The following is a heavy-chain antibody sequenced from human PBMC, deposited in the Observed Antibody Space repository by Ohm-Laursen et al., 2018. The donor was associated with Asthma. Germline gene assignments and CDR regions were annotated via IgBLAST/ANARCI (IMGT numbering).Heavy chain of an antibody. D-gene: IGHD3-10*01. J-gene: IGHJ4*02. CDR2: ISYSRRTI. V-gene: IGHV3-48*04. CDR3: AVSIYAYGEGAY. CDR1: GFTFSTYS. Sequence: SLRLSCTATGFTFSTYSMNWVRQAPGKGLEWVSYISYSRRTIKYADSVKGRFAISRDNAHNSLYLQMNSLRAEDTAFYYCAVSIYAYGEGAYWGQGTLVTVSS.